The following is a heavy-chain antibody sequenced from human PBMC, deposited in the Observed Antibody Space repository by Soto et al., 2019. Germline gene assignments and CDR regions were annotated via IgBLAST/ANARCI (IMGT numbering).Heavy chain of an antibody. Sequence: SVKVSCKASGGTFSSYAISRVRQAPGQGLEWMGGIIPIFGTANYAQKFQGRVTITADESTSTAYMELSSLRSEDTAVYYCARGRTYYYDSSGYYALNYYYYYGMDVWGQGTTVTVSS. D-gene: IGHD3-22*01. J-gene: IGHJ6*02. CDR3: ARGRTYYYDSSGYYALNYYYYYGMDV. CDR1: GGTFSSYA. V-gene: IGHV1-69*13. CDR2: IIPIFGTA.